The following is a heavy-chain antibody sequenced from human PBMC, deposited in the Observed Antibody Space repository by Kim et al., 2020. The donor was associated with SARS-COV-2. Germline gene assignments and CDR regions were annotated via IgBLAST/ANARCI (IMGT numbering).Heavy chain of an antibody. CDR2: IYYSGST. V-gene: IGHV4-39*01. Sequence: SETLSLTCTVSGGSFSSSSYYWGWIRQPPGKGLEWIGSIYYSGSTYYNPSLKSRVTISVDTSKNQFSLKLSSVTAADTAVYYCARQTQNPYDILTGYVGYWGQGTLVTVSS. D-gene: IGHD3-9*01. CDR1: GGSFSSSSYY. J-gene: IGHJ4*02. CDR3: ARQTQNPYDILTGYVGY.